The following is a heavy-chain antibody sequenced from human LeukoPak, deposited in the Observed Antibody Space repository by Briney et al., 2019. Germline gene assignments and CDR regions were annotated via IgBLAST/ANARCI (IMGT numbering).Heavy chain of an antibody. Sequence: RSSETLSLTCTVSGGSISSYYWSWIRQPPGKGLEWIGYIYYSGSTNYNPSLKSRVTISVDTSKNQFSLKLSSVTAADTAVYYCARDGIGPARVYQLLRVRFDYWGQGTLVTVSS. D-gene: IGHD2-2*01. CDR1: GGSISSYY. V-gene: IGHV4-59*12. CDR2: IYYSGST. CDR3: ARDGIGPARVYQLLRVRFDY. J-gene: IGHJ4*02.